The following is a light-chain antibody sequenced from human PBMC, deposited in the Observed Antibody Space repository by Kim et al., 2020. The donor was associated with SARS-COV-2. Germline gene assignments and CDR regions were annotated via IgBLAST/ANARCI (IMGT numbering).Light chain of an antibody. V-gene: IGLV3-19*01. CDR2: GKN. J-gene: IGLJ2*01. CDR1: SLRSDY. Sequence: VALGQTVRITCQGDSLRSDYASWYQQKPGQAPVLVIYGKNNRPSGIPDRFSGSSSGNTASLTITGAQAEDEADYYCNSRDSSGNLVFGGGTQLTVL. CDR3: NSRDSSGNLV.